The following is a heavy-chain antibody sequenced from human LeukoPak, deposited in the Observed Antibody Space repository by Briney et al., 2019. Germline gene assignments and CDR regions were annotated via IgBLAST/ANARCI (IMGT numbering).Heavy chain of an antibody. CDR3: ARSERITGYDY. V-gene: IGHV1-46*01. J-gene: IGHJ4*02. Sequence: ASVKVSCKASGYTFTSYYMHWVRQAPGQGLEWMGIINPGGGSTSYAQKFQGRVTMTRDTSTSTVYMELSSLRSEDTAVYYCARSERITGYDYWGQGTLVTVSS. D-gene: IGHD3-10*01. CDR1: GYTFTSYY. CDR2: INPGGGST.